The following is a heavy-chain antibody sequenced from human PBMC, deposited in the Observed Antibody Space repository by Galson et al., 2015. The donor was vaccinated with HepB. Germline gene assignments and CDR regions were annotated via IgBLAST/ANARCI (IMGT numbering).Heavy chain of an antibody. CDR3: TRVAWGGIDY. Sequence: SLRLSCAASGFTFSTYEMNWVRQAPGKGLEWISFISNSGATIYYADSVKGRFTVSRDNAKNSVYLQVNSLRVEDTAVYYCTRVAWGGIDYWGQGTLLTVSS. V-gene: IGHV3-48*03. J-gene: IGHJ4*02. D-gene: IGHD3-10*01. CDR1: GFTFSTYE. CDR2: ISNSGATI.